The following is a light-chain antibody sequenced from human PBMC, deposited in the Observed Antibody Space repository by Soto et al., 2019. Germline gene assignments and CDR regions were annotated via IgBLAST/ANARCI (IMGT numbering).Light chain of an antibody. CDR2: DAS. CDR3: QQYNDYSPYT. V-gene: IGKV1-5*01. Sequence: DIQMTQAPSTLSASVGNRVTFTCRASQSISGRLAGYQQKPGRAPKLLIFDASSVGSGVPSRFSGSGSGTEFTLTISSLQPDDLATYYCQQYNDYSPYTFGQGTKLEI. J-gene: IGKJ2*01. CDR1: QSISGR.